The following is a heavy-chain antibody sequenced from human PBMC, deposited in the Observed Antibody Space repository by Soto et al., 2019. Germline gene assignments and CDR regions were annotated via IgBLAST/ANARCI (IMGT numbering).Heavy chain of an antibody. CDR2: ISYDGSNK. V-gene: IGHV3-30*03. CDR3: AFSLDALNYDFWSGYSGMDV. J-gene: IGHJ6*02. CDR1: GFTFSSYG. D-gene: IGHD3-3*01. Sequence: QVQLVESGGGVVQPGRSLRLSCAASGFTFSSYGMHWVRQAPGKGLEWVAVISYDGSNKYYADSVKGRFTISRDNSKNTLYLQMNSLRAEDTAVYYCAFSLDALNYDFWSGYSGMDVWGQGTTVTVSS.